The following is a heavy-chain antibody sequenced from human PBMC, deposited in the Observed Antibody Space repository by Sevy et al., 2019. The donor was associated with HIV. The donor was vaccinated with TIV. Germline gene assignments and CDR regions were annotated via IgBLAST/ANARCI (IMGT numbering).Heavy chain of an antibody. J-gene: IGHJ4*02. CDR3: AKDDLGSIDY. CDR2: LSYDDSDE. V-gene: IGHV3-30-3*02. D-gene: IGHD3-10*01. Sequence: GGSLRLFCAAAGFIFSTAPMHQVRQAPVQGRDCGAILSYDDSDENYADSVKGRFTISRDNSKNTLYLQMNSLRTEDTAVYYCAKDDLGSIDYWGQGTLVTVSS. CDR1: GFIFSTAP.